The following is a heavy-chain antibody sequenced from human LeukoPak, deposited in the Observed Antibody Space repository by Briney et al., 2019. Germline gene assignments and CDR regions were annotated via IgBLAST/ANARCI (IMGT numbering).Heavy chain of an antibody. Sequence: GASVKVSCKASGYTFTGYYMHWVRQAPGQGLEWMGWINPNSGGTNYAQKFQGRVTMTRDTSISTAYMELSRLRSDDTAVYYCAREAPDVRFQLERVFYYFDYWGQGTLVTVSS. D-gene: IGHD1-1*01. V-gene: IGHV1-2*02. CDR2: INPNSGGT. J-gene: IGHJ4*02. CDR1: GYTFTGYY. CDR3: AREAPDVRFQLERVFYYFDY.